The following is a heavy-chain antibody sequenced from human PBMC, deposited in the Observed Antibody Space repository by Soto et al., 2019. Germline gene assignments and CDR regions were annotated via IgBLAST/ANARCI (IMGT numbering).Heavy chain of an antibody. CDR2: IYHSGST. J-gene: IGHJ6*02. CDR3: ARVPKTYYYYYGMDV. V-gene: IGHV4-38-2*01. Sequence: SETLSLTCAVSGYSISSGYYWGWIRQPPGKGLEWIGSIYHSGSTYYNPSLKSRVTISVDTSKNQFSLKLSSVTAADTAVYYCARVPKTYYYYYGMDVWGQGTTVTVSS. CDR1: GYSISSGYY.